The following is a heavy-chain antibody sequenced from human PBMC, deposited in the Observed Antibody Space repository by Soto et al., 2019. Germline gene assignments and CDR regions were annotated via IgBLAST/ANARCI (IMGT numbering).Heavy chain of an antibody. Sequence: GASVKVSCRASGYTFTSYGISWVRQAPGQGLEWMGWISAYNGNTNYAQKLQGRVTMTTDTSTSTAYMELRSLRSDDTAVYYCARDRREDYYDSSGYFDCSGQGTLVTVSP. CDR1: GYTFTSYG. D-gene: IGHD3-22*01. CDR2: ISAYNGNT. V-gene: IGHV1-18*01. CDR3: ARDRREDYYDSSGYFDC. J-gene: IGHJ4*02.